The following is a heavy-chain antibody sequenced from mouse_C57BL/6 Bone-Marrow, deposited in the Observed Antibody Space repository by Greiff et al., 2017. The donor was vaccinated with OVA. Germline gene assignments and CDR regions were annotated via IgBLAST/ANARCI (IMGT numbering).Heavy chain of an antibody. D-gene: IGHD3-3*01. V-gene: IGHV1-55*01. CDR1: GYTFTSYW. J-gene: IGHJ3*01. CDR3: ASCGDQEAWFAY. Sequence: QVHVKQPGAELVKPGASVKLSCKASGYTFTSYWITWVKQRPGQGLEWIGDIYPGSGSTNYNEKFKSKATLTVDTSSSTAYMQLSSLTSEDSAVYYCASCGDQEAWFAYWGQGTLVTVSA. CDR2: IYPGSGST.